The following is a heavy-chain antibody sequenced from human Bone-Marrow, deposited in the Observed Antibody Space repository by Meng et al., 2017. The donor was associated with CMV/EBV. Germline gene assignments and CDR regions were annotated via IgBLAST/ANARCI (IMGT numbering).Heavy chain of an antibody. V-gene: IGHV3-21*01. CDR2: ITSTSAFI. D-gene: IGHD4-23*01. Sequence: SGFTFSSYGMIWVRQAPGKGLEWLSSITSTSAFIYYADSVKGRFTISRDNAKNSLYLQMNSLRAEDTAVYYCARDYVRTAMVTRYYFDYWGQGTLVTVS. J-gene: IGHJ4*02. CDR1: GFTFSSYG. CDR3: ARDYVRTAMVTRYYFDY.